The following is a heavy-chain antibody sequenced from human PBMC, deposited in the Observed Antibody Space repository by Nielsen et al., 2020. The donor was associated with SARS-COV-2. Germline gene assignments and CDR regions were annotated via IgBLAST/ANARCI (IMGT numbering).Heavy chain of an antibody. CDR2: INPSGGST. Sequence: WVRQAPGQGPEWMGIINPSGGSTSYAQKFQGRVTMTRDTSTSTVYMELSSLRSEDTAVYYCARDPTSTVTTAGYYYYYMDVWGKGTTVTVSS. J-gene: IGHJ6*03. V-gene: IGHV1-46*01. D-gene: IGHD4-11*01. CDR3: ARDPTSTVTTAGYYYYYMDV.